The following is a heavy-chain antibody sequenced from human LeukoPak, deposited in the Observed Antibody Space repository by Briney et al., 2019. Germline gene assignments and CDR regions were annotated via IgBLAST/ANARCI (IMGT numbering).Heavy chain of an antibody. CDR3: ARLGGRSDY. D-gene: IGHD2-15*01. V-gene: IGHV3-53*01. Sequence: PGGSLRLSCAVSGFTVSSNYMSWVRQAPGKGLEWVSVIYSGGNTYYTDSVKGRFTISRDNSKNTLYLQMNSLRAEDTAVYYCARLGGRSDYWGQGTLVTVSS. CDR1: GFTVSSNY. J-gene: IGHJ4*02. CDR2: IYSGGNT.